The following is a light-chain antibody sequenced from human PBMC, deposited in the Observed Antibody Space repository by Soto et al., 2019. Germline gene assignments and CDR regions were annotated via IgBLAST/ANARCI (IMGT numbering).Light chain of an antibody. V-gene: IGKV3-20*01. CDR1: ESVSSSL. CDR2: AAS. J-gene: IGKJ5*01. CDR3: QQYGDSPIT. Sequence: EIVLTQSPGTLSLSPGERATLSCRATESVSSSLLAWYQQKPGQAPRLVIFAASSRATGIPDRFSGSGSGTDFTLTISGLEPGDVAVYYCQQYGDSPITFGQGTRLEIK.